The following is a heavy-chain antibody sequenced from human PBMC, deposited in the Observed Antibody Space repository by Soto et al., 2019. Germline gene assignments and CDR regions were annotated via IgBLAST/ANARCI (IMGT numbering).Heavy chain of an antibody. CDR1: GGSISSYY. CDR3: ARRYGSAFDI. Sequence: QVQLQESGPGLVKPSETLSLTCTVSGGSISSYYWSWIRQPPGKGLEWIGYIYYSGSTNYNPSLKSRVTISVDTSKNQSPLKLSSLTAADTAVYYCARRYGSAFDIWGQGTMVTVSS. J-gene: IGHJ3*02. V-gene: IGHV4-59*01. D-gene: IGHD3-10*01. CDR2: IYYSGST.